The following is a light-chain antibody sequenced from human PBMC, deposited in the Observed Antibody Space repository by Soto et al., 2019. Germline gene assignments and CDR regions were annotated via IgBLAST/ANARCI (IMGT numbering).Light chain of an antibody. V-gene: IGKV3-15*01. CDR1: QTVSVN. CDR2: GAS. J-gene: IGKJ3*01. Sequence: EIVMTQSPATLSVSPGERATLSCRASQTVSVNLAWYQQKPDQAPRLLIYGASTRATGVPARFSSSGSGTEFTLTISRLHSEDFAVYFCQQYNDWPPFTFGPWTRLDI. CDR3: QQYNDWPPFT.